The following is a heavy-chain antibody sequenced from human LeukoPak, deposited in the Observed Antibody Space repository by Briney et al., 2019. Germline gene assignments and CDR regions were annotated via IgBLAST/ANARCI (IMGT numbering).Heavy chain of an antibody. CDR2: IRSKAYGGTT. CDR3: TRGPQQLVSNFDY. J-gene: IGHJ4*02. Sequence: GGSLRLSCTASGFTFGDYAMSWFRQAPGKGLEWVGFIRSKAYGGTTEYAASVKGRFTISRDDSKSIAYLQMNSLKTEDTAVYYCTRGPQQLVSNFDYWGQGTLVTVSS. CDR1: GFTFGDYA. V-gene: IGHV3-49*03. D-gene: IGHD6-13*01.